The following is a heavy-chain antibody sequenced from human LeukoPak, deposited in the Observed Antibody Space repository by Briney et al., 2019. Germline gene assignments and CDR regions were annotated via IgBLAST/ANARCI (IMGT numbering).Heavy chain of an antibody. V-gene: IGHV4-39*07. CDR3: ARGSAAGS. J-gene: IGHJ4*02. CDR2: IYYSGST. CDR1: GGSISSSSYY. D-gene: IGHD6-13*01. Sequence: SETLSLTCTVSGGSISSSSYYWGWIRQPPGKGLEWIGSIYYSGSTYYNPSLKSRVTISVDTSKNQFSLKLSSVTAADTAVYYCARGSAAGSWGQGTLVTVSS.